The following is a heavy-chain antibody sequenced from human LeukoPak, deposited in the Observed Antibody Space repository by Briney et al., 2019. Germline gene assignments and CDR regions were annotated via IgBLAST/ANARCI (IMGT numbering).Heavy chain of an antibody. D-gene: IGHD5-12*01. J-gene: IGHJ4*02. CDR1: GFTFSSYS. CDR2: ISSDSSTT. Sequence: GGSLRLSCAASGFTFSSYSMIWVHQAPEKGLEGISYISSDSSTTYDADSVKGRFTISSDNVKNSLYLQMTSLRDEDTVVYYCARVATIFDCWGQGTLVTVSS. CDR3: ARVATIFDC. V-gene: IGHV3-48*02.